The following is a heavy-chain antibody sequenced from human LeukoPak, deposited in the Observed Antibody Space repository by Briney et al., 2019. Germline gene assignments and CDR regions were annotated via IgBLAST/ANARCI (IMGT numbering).Heavy chain of an antibody. J-gene: IGHJ4*02. Sequence: SETLSLTCTVSGGSISSGDYYWSWIRQPPGKGLEWIGYIHYSGSTYYNPSLKSRVTISVDTSKNQFSLKLSSVTAADTAVYYCARDGSNYAALDYWGQGTLVTVSS. CDR1: GGSISSGDYY. V-gene: IGHV4-30-4*08. CDR3: ARDGSNYAALDY. D-gene: IGHD4-11*01. CDR2: IHYSGST.